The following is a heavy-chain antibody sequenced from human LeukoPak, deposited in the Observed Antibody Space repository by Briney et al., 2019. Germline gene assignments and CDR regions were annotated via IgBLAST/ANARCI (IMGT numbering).Heavy chain of an antibody. D-gene: IGHD1-14*01. Sequence: PSETLSPTCAVSGYSISSGYYWGWIRQPPGKGLEWIGSIYHSGSTYYNPSLKSRVTISVDTSKNQFSLKLSSVTAADTAVYYCARLPPNRMFDYWGQGTLVTVSS. CDR3: ARLPPNRMFDY. CDR2: IYHSGST. J-gene: IGHJ4*02. V-gene: IGHV4-38-2*01. CDR1: GYSISSGYY.